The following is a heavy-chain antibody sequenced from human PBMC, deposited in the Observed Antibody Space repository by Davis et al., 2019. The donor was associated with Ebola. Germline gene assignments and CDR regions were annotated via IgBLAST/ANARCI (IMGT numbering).Heavy chain of an antibody. CDR2: ISGSGGST. CDR3: VKDAGPFTSSSGRFDY. J-gene: IGHJ4*02. V-gene: IGHV3-23*01. Sequence: GGSLRLSCTDSVITFSSYAMTWVRQAPGKGLEWVSAISGSGGSTYYADSVKGRFTISRDNSKSTLYLQMNSLRVEDTAVYYCVKDAGPFTSSSGRFDYWGQGTLVTVSP. CDR1: VITFSSYA. D-gene: IGHD6-6*01.